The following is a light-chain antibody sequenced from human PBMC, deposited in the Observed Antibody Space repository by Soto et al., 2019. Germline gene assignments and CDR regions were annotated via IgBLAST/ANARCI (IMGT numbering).Light chain of an antibody. V-gene: IGKV3-20*01. Sequence: IVWTQSPGTLSLAPGDSATLSCRAIQSVSSSYLAWYQHKPGQAPRLLIHGASSRATGIPDRFSGSGSGTDFTLSISILEPEDFAVYYCQKFGTSPWTFGQGTKVEIK. J-gene: IGKJ1*01. CDR1: QSVSSSY. CDR2: GAS. CDR3: QKFGTSPWT.